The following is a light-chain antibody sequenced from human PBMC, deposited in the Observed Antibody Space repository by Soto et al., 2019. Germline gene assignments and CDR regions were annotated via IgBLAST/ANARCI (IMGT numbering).Light chain of an antibody. CDR2: GNN. CDR1: FFNIGAGYD. J-gene: IGLJ3*02. V-gene: IGLV1-40*01. Sequence: QSVLTQPPSVSGAPGQRVTISCTGSFFNIGAGYDVHWYQQLPGTAPKLLIYGNNNRPSGVPDRFSASKSGSSASLTITGLQAEDEADYYCQSYDINLSGVFGGGTKLTVL. CDR3: QSYDINLSGV.